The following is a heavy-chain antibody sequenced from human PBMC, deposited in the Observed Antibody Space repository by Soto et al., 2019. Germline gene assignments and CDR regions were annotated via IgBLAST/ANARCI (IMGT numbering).Heavy chain of an antibody. J-gene: IGHJ4*02. D-gene: IGHD3-22*01. Sequence: GGSLRLSCAASGFTFSSYAMSWVRQAPGKGLEWVSAISGSGGSTYYADSVKGRFTISRDNSKNTLYLQMNSLRAEDTAVYYCAKDLILYDSSGYSNYWGQGTLVTVSS. V-gene: IGHV3-23*01. CDR3: AKDLILYDSSGYSNY. CDR2: ISGSGGST. CDR1: GFTFSSYA.